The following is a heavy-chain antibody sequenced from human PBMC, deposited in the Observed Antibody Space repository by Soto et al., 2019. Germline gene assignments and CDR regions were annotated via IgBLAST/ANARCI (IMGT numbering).Heavy chain of an antibody. D-gene: IGHD3-3*02. CDR1: GFTFSSYF. J-gene: IGHJ6*03. CDR2: IWYDGSNK. CDR3: ARAGSIYYYYYMDV. V-gene: IGHV3-33*01. Sequence: GGSLXLSCAASGFTFSSYFMHWVRQAPGKGLEWVAVIWYDGSNKYYADSVKGRFTISRDNSKNTLYLQMNSLRAEDTAVYYCARAGSIYYYYYMDVWGKGTTVTVSS.